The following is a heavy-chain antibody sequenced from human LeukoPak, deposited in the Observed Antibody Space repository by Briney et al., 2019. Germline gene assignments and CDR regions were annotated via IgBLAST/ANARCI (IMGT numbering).Heavy chain of an antibody. Sequence: GASVNVSCKASGYPFTAYYLHWVRQAPGQGLEWMAWINPSSGGTEYAQDFQGRVTVTRDTSITTAYMELSSLTSADTAVYYCAREKQLIYAVGFDPWGQGTLVTVSS. V-gene: IGHV1-2*02. J-gene: IGHJ5*02. CDR1: GYPFTAYY. D-gene: IGHD2-2*02. CDR3: AREKQLIYAVGFDP. CDR2: INPSSGGT.